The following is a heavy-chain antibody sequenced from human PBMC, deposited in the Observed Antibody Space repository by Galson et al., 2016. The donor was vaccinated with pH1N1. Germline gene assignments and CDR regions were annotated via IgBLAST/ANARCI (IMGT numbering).Heavy chain of an antibody. J-gene: IGHJ4*01. CDR2: VDPKTGAT. D-gene: IGHD6-13*01. Sequence: SVKVSCKASGYRFRDYYVHWVRQAPGHRLEWIGRVDPKTGATKYGQKFQGRVTMTSDTSITTGYMELTRLKSDDTALYYCARVEGRAAAGTTEWGQGTLVTVSS. CDR1: GYRFRDYY. CDR3: ARVEGRAAAGTTE. V-gene: IGHV1-2*06.